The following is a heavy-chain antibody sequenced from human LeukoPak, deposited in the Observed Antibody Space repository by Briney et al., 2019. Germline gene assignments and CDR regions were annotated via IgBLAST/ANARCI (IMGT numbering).Heavy chain of an antibody. CDR2: ISSSGSTI. D-gene: IGHD5-12*01. CDR1: GFTFSSYE. CDR3: VGTTGYDSIFGDY. V-gene: IGHV3-48*03. Sequence: GGSLRLSCAASGFTFSSYEMNWVRQAPGKGLEWVSYISSSGSTIYYADSVKGRFTISRDNAKNSLYLQMNSLRAEDTAVYYCVGTTGYDSIFGDYWGQGTLVTVSS. J-gene: IGHJ4*02.